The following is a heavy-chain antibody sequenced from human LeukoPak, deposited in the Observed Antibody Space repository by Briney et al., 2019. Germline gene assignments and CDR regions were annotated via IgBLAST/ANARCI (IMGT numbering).Heavy chain of an antibody. Sequence: PSETLSLTCTVSGYSISSNYYWGWIRQPPGKGLEWIGSIYRSGSTYYNPSLKSRVTISVDTSKSQFSLKLSSVTATDTAVYYCARAVVCQYSVAAGFCYFDYWGQGTLVTVSS. V-gene: IGHV4-38-2*02. J-gene: IGHJ4*02. CDR2: IYRSGST. CDR1: GYSISSNYY. CDR3: ARAVVCQYSVAAGFCYFDY. D-gene: IGHD6-13*01.